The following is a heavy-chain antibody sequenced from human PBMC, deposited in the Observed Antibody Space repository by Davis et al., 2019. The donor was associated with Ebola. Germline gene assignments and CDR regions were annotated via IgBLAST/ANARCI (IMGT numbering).Heavy chain of an antibody. CDR3: AKDMAAGLLAYYYYGMDV. CDR2: IRSKANSYAT. Sequence: GGSLRLSCAASGFTFSDSAMHWVRQASGRGLEWVGRIRSKANSYATTYAASVKGRFTISRDNAKNSLYPQMNSLRAEDTALYYCAKDMAAGLLAYYYYGMDVWGQGTTVTVSS. V-gene: IGHV3-73*01. CDR1: GFTFSDSA. J-gene: IGHJ6*02. D-gene: IGHD5-12*01.